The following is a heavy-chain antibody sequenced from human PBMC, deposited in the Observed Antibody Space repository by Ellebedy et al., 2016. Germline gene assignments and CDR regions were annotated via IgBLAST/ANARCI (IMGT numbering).Heavy chain of an antibody. Sequence: ASVKVSXXTSGYTFTHYGITWVRQAPGQGLEWMGWISGYSGNTNYAQKFEDRVTMTIDTSTSTVYMELRSLRSDDTAEHYCARPIVGATGGGDYYYYGMDVWGQGTTVIVSS. J-gene: IGHJ6*02. V-gene: IGHV1-18*04. CDR3: ARPIVGATGGGDYYYYGMDV. CDR2: ISGYSGNT. D-gene: IGHD1-26*01. CDR1: GYTFTHYG.